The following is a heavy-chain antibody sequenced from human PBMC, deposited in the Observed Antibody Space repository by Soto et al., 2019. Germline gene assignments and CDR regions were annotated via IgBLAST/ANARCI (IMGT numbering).Heavy chain of an antibody. CDR1: GDSISGGNFY. CDR2: IYYNGMKV. D-gene: IGHD6-19*01. J-gene: IGHJ5*02. Sequence: QLRLQESGPGLVKSSETLSLACSVSGDSISGGNFYWSWLRQSPGNGLEWIGAIYYNGMKVPYTPSLKNRVAISVASTKNPVSRRVRSLTAAATAIYVCARHARSGWREKWVDPWGQGALVTVSS. V-gene: IGHV4-39*01. CDR3: ARHARSGWREKWVDP.